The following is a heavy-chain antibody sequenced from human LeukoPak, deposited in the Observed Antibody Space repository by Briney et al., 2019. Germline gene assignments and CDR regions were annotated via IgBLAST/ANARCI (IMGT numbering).Heavy chain of an antibody. D-gene: IGHD3/OR15-3a*01. CDR3: ARDESRTSLDY. J-gene: IGHJ4*02. CDR2: IYHSGST. CDR1: GGSFSGYY. V-gene: IGHV4-34*01. Sequence: PSETLSLTCAVYGGSFSGYYWSWIRQPPGKGLEWIGEIYHSGSTNYNPSLRSRVTISVDESKNQFSLRLSSVTAADTAVYYCARDESRTSLDYWGQGTLVTVSS.